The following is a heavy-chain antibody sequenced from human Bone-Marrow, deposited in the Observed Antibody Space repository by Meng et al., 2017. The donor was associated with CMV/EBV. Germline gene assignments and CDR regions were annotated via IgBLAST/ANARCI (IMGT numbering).Heavy chain of an antibody. J-gene: IGHJ6*02. Sequence: GGSLRLSCAASGFTFSSYAMSWVRQAPGKGLEWVSVIYSGGSSTYYADSVKGRFTISRDNSKNTLYLQMNSLKTEDTAVYYCTTRGFSSRPMDVWGQGTTVTVSS. D-gene: IGHD3-10*01. CDR1: GFTFSSYA. CDR2: IYSGGSST. CDR3: TTRGFSSRPMDV. V-gene: IGHV3-23*03.